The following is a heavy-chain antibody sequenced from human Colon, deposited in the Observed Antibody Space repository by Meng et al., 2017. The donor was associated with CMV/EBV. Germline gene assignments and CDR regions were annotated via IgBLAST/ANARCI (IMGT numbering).Heavy chain of an antibody. CDR1: GYIFTSYG. J-gene: IGHJ4*02. CDR3: ARDLFSPGGNSCFDN. D-gene: IGHD3-16*01. CDR2: INLWNGDI. V-gene: IGHV1-18*01. Sequence: ASVKVSCRVSGYIFTSYGISWARQAPGQGLEWMGWINLWNGDIKYAQKFQGRLTVSADTSTSTAHMELRSLTSDDTAVYYCARDLFSPGGNSCFDNWGQGTVVTVSS.